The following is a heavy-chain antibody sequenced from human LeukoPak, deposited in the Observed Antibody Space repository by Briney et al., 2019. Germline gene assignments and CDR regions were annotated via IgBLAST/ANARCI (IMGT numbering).Heavy chain of an antibody. CDR2: ISGSGGST. D-gene: IGHD2-21*01. CDR3: AKVRDSGRYYYYYMDV. J-gene: IGHJ6*03. CDR1: GFTFSSYA. V-gene: IGHV3-23*01. Sequence: GGSLRLSCAASGFTFSSYAMSWVRQAPGEGLEWVSAISGSGGSTYYADSVKGRFTISRDNSKNTLYLQMNSLRAEDTAVYYCAKVRDSGRYYYYYMDVWGKGTTVTVSS.